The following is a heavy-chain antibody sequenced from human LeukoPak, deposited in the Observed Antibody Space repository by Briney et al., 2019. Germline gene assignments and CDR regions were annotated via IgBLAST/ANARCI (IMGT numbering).Heavy chain of an antibody. J-gene: IGHJ3*02. CDR1: GGSFSGYY. CDR2: INHSGST. V-gene: IGHV4-34*01. Sequence: SETLSLTCAVYGGSFSGYYWSWIRQPPGKGLEWIGEINHSGSTNYNPSLKRRVTISVDTSKNQFSLKLSSVTAADTAVYYCARLTKRNDPFAIWGQGTMVTVSS. D-gene: IGHD1-14*01. CDR3: ARLTKRNDPFAI.